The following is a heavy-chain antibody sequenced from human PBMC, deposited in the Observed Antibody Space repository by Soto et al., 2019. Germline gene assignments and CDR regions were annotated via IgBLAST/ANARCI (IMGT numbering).Heavy chain of an antibody. D-gene: IGHD3-3*01. CDR2: ISSSSSYI. V-gene: IGHV3-21*01. J-gene: IGHJ4*02. CDR1: GFTFSSYS. CDR3: ARDLIRYYDFWSGPH. Sequence: PGGSLRLSCAASGFTFSSYSMNWVRQAPWKGLEWVSSISSSSSYIYYADSVKGRFTISRDNAKNSLYLQMNSLRAEDTAVYYCARDLIRYYDFWSGPHWGQGTLVTVSS.